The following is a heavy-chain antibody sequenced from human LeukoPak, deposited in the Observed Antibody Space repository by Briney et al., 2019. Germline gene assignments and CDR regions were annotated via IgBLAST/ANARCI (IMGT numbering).Heavy chain of an antibody. J-gene: IGHJ4*02. CDR1: GFTFSSYS. V-gene: IGHV3-21*01. CDR3: ARSPGSGSSFFDY. D-gene: IGHD1-26*01. CDR2: ISSSSSYI. Sequence: GGSLRLSCAASGFTFSSYSMNWVRQAPGKGLEWVSSISSSSSYIYYADSVKGRFTISRDNAKNSLYLQMNSLRAEGTAVYYCARSPGSGSSFFDYWGQGTLVTVSS.